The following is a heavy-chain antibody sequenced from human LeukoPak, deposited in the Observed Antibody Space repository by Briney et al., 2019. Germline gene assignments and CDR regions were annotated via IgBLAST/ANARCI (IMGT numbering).Heavy chain of an antibody. J-gene: IGHJ6*03. D-gene: IGHD3-10*01. CDR1: GFTFSSYA. CDR2: ISSNGGST. Sequence: GGSLRLSCAASGFTFSSYAMHWVRQAPGKGLEYVSAISSNGGSTYYANSVKGRFTISRDNSKNTLYLQMGSLRAEDMAVYYRARAGRRFGSGTYYYMDVWGKGTTVTISS. V-gene: IGHV3-64*01. CDR3: ARAGRRFGSGTYYYMDV.